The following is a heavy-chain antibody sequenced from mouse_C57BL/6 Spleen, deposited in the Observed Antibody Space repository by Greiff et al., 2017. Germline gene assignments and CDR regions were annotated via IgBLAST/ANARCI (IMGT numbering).Heavy chain of an antibody. J-gene: IGHJ2*01. CDR1: GYTFTDYN. CDR3: ASYYYGFDY. CDR2: INPNNGGN. V-gene: IGHV1-22*01. Sequence: VQLQQSGPELVKPGASVKMSCKASGYTFTDYNMHWVKQSHGKSLEWIGYINPNNGGNSYNQKLKGKATLTVNKSSSTAYMELRSLTSEDSAVYYCASYYYGFDYWGQGTTLTVSS. D-gene: IGHD1-1*01.